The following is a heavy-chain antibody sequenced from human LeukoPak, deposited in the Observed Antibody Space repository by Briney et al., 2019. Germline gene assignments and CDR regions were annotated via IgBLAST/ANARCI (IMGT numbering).Heavy chain of an antibody. V-gene: IGHV3-9*01. CDR2: ISWNSGSI. CDR1: GFTFSSYW. Sequence: GGSLRLSCAASGFTFSSYWMTWVRQAPGKGLEWVSGISWNSGSIGYADSVKGRFTISRDNAKNSLYLQMNSLRAEDTALYYCAKVADSGYDYWGQGTLVTVSS. CDR3: AKVADSGYDY. J-gene: IGHJ4*02. D-gene: IGHD5-12*01.